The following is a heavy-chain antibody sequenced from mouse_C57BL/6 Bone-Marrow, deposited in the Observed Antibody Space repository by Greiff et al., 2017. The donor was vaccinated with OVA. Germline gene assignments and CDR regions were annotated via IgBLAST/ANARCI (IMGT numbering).Heavy chain of an antibody. CDR3: TREGLWSWFAY. V-gene: IGHV5-9-1*02. D-gene: IGHD1-1*02. CDR2: ISSGGDYI. CDR1: GFTFSSYA. J-gene: IGHJ3*01. Sequence: EVKLVESGEGLVKPGGSLKLSCAASGFTFSSYAMSWVRQTPEKRLEWVAYISSGGDYIYYADTVKGRFTISRDNARNTLYLQMSSLKSEDTAMYYCTREGLWSWFAYWGQGTLVTVSA.